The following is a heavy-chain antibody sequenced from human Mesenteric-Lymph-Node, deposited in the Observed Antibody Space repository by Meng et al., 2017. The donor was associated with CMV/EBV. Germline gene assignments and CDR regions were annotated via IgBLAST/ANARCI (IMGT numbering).Heavy chain of an antibody. V-gene: IGHV3-48*03. J-gene: IGHJ6*02. CDR1: GFTFSSYE. Sequence: GGSLRLSCEVSGFTFSSYEMNWVRQAPGKGLEWVSYISSSGGPILYADSVKGRFTISKDNAKNSLYLQMSSLRAEDTALYYCARVRYSSSWNYYYYYYGMDVWGQGTTVTVSS. CDR3: ARVRYSSSWNYYYYYYGMDV. CDR2: ISSSGGPI. D-gene: IGHD6-13*01.